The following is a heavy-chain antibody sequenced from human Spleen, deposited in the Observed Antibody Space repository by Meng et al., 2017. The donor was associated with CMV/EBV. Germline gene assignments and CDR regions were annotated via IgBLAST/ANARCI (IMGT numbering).Heavy chain of an antibody. V-gene: IGHV1-69*10. Sequence: SVKVPRKASEYTFTSSDINWVRQAPGQGLEWTGGINPILGIANYAQKFQGIVTITADKSTGTAYMELSRLRSKDTAVYYCARRRVPAAIVDYYYGMDVWGQGTTVTVSS. CDR1: EYTFTSSD. D-gene: IGHD2-2*02. CDR3: ARRRVPAAIVDYYYGMDV. CDR2: INPILGIA. J-gene: IGHJ6*02.